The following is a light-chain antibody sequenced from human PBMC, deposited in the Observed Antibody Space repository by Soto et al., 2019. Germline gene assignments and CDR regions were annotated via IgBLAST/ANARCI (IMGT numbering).Light chain of an antibody. CDR2: AAS. Sequence: DIQMTQSPSSLSASVGDRVTITCRASQSISNYLSWYQQKPAKPPKLLIYAASNLKSGLPSRFSGSGSGKDFTITNSRLQPEDVAKYYCQQSYSTPFTFGPGTKVAIK. J-gene: IGKJ3*01. V-gene: IGKV1-39*01. CDR3: QQSYSTPFT. CDR1: QSISNY.